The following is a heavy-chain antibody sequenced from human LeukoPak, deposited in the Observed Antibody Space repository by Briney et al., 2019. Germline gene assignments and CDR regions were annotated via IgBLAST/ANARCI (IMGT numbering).Heavy chain of an antibody. V-gene: IGHV1-69*02. J-gene: IGHJ4*02. CDR1: GGTFSSYT. CDR2: IITILGIA. Sequence: SVKVSCKASGGTFSSYTISWVRQAPGQGLEWMGRIITILGIANYAQKFQGRVTITADKSTSTAYMELSSLRSEDKAVYYCARDLSRGYCSSTSCYAFDYWGQGTLVTVSS. CDR3: ARDLSRGYCSSTSCYAFDY. D-gene: IGHD2-2*01.